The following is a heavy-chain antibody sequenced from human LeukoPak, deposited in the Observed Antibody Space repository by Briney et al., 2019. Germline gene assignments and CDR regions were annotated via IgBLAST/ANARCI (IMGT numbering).Heavy chain of an antibody. CDR2: IIPIFGTA. J-gene: IGHJ4*02. CDR1: GGTFSSYA. D-gene: IGHD3-22*01. Sequence: SVKVSCKASGGTFSSYAISRVRQAPGQGLEWMGGIIPIFGTANYAQKFQGRVTITADESTSTAYMELSSLRSEDTAVYYCASMNYYDSSGSFMYYFDYWGQGTLVTVSS. V-gene: IGHV1-69*13. CDR3: ASMNYYDSSGSFMYYFDY.